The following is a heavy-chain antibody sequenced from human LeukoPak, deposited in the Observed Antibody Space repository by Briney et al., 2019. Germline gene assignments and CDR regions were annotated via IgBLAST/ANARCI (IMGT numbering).Heavy chain of an antibody. J-gene: IGHJ4*02. D-gene: IGHD6-13*01. V-gene: IGHV4-59*01. CDR1: GGSISSYY. Sequence: MSSETLSLTCTVSGGSISSYYWSWIRQPSGKGLEWIGYIYYSGTTNYNPSLKSRVTISVDTSKNQFSLKLSSVTAADTAVYYCARGVYIAAAQYGYWGQGTLVTVSS. CDR2: IYYSGTT. CDR3: ARGVYIAAAQYGY.